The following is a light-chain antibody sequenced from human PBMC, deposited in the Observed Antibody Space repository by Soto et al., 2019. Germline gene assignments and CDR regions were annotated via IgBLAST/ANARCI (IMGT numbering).Light chain of an antibody. CDR3: QQYISSPYN. CDR2: GTS. J-gene: IGKJ2*01. CDR1: QSVSSSY. Sequence: EIVLTQSPGTLSLSAGERATLSCRASQSVSSSYLAWYQEKVGQAPRLLIYGTSNRATGVPDRFSGSGSGTDFTLTISSLEPEDFALYYCQQYISSPYNFGQGTKVDIK. V-gene: IGKV3-20*01.